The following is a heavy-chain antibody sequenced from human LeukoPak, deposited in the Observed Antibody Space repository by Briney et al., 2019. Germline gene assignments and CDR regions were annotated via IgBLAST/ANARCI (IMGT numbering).Heavy chain of an antibody. CDR2: IYYSGTT. Sequence: SETLSLTCTVSGGSISNYYWSWTRQSPGKGLEWIGYIYYSGTTNSNPSLKSRVTISVDTSKNQFSLQLRSVTAADTAVYYCAREDPQTTVPEGMDVWGQGTTVIVSS. CDR1: GGSISNYY. CDR3: AREDPQTTVPEGMDV. D-gene: IGHD4-17*01. V-gene: IGHV4-59*01. J-gene: IGHJ6*02.